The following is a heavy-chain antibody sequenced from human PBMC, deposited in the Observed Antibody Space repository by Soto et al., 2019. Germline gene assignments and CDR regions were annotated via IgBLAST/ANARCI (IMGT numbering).Heavy chain of an antibody. CDR2: INHSGST. J-gene: IGHJ6*02. D-gene: IGHD2-21*02. CDR3: AGVIHFDRALWNCCFSDCVMDG. V-gene: IGHV4-34*01. CDR1: GGSFSGYY. Sequence: PSETLSLTCAVYGGSFSGYYWSWIRQPPGKGLEWIGEINHSGSTNYNPSLKSRVTISVDTSKNQFSLKLSSVTAADTAVYYCAGVIHFDRALWNCCFSDCVMDGWCQGTT.